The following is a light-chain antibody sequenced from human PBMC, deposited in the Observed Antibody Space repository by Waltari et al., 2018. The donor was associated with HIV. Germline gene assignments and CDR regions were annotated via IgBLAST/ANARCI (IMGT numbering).Light chain of an antibody. Sequence: EIVLTQSPDTLSLSPGERAALSCRASQSVSSNYLAWYQQKPGQAPRLLIYGASSRATGIPDTFSGSGSGTDFTLTISRLEPEDFAVYYCQQYGSSPYTFGQGRSWRSN. CDR3: QQYGSSPYT. CDR1: QSVSSNY. V-gene: IGKV3-20*01. J-gene: IGKJ2*01. CDR2: GAS.